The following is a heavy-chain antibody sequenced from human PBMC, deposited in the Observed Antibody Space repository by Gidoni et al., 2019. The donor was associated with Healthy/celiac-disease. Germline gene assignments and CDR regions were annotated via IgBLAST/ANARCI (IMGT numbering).Heavy chain of an antibody. CDR3: AKDPRERIQLWLRGYYFDY. Sequence: EVQLLESGGGLVQPGGSLRLSCAASGFTFSSYAMSWVRQAPGKGLEWVSAISGSGGSTYYADSVKGRFTISRDNSKNTLYLQMNSLRAEDTAVYYCAKDPRERIQLWLRGYYFDYWGQGTLVTVSS. V-gene: IGHV3-23*01. J-gene: IGHJ4*02. D-gene: IGHD5-18*01. CDR2: ISGSGGST. CDR1: GFTFSSYA.